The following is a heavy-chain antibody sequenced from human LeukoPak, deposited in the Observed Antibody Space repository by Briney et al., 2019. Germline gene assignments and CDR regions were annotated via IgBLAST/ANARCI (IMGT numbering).Heavy chain of an antibody. CDR1: GGSISSGDYY. CDR3: ARVGSSALFDY. Sequence: PSQTLSLTCTVSGGSISSGDYYWSWIRQPPGKGLEWIGYIYYSGSTYYNPSLKSRVTKSVDTSKNQFSLKLSSVTAADTAVYYCARVGSSALFDYWGQGTLVTVSS. CDR2: IYYSGST. J-gene: IGHJ4*02. D-gene: IGHD2-2*01. V-gene: IGHV4-30-4*01.